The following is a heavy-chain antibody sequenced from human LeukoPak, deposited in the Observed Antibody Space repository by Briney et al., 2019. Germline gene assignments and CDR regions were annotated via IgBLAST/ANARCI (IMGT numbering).Heavy chain of an antibody. CDR1: GFTFDDYA. CDR3: ARELEAFDI. J-gene: IGHJ3*02. V-gene: IGHV3-9*01. Sequence: GRSLRLSCAASGFTFDDYAMHWVRQAPGKGLEWVSGISWNSGSIGYADSVKGRFTISRDNAKNSLYLQMNSLRAEDTALYYCARELEAFDIWGQGTMVTVSS. CDR2: ISWNSGSI. D-gene: IGHD1-1*01.